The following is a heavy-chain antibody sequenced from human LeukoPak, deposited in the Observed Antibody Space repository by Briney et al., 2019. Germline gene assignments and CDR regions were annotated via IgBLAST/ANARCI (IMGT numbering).Heavy chain of an antibody. V-gene: IGHV1-2*02. Sequence: ASVKVSCKASGYTFTDYYIHWVRQAPGQGLECMGWINPNSGGTNYAQKSQGRVTMTRDTFISTAYMELSRLRSDDTAVYYCARGGSGSYFSWLDPWGQGTLVTVSS. CDR1: GYTFTDYY. J-gene: IGHJ5*02. CDR2: INPNSGGT. CDR3: ARGGSGSYFSWLDP. D-gene: IGHD3-10*01.